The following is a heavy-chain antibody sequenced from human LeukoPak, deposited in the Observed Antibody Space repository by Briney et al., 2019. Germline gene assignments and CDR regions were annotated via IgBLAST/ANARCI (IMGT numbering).Heavy chain of an antibody. D-gene: IGHD4-17*01. J-gene: IGHJ4*02. V-gene: IGHV3-21*01. CDR3: ARDHASYGDYRFYYFDY. Sequence: PGGSLRLSCAASGFTFSTSSMNWVRQAPGKGLEWVASISSYGSYIYYADSVKGRFTISRDNAKTSLYLQMNSLRAEDTAVYYCARDHASYGDYRFYYFDYWGQGTLVTVSS. CDR2: ISSYGSYI. CDR1: GFTFSTSS.